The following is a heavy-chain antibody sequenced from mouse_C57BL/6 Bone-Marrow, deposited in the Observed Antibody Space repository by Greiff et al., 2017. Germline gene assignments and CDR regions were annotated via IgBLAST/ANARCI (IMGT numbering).Heavy chain of an antibody. J-gene: IGHJ2*01. Sequence: QVQLKQSGAELARPGASVKLSCKASGYTFTSYGIRWVKQRTGQGLEWIGEIYPRSGNTYYNEKFKGKATLTADKSSSTAYMELRSLTSEDSAVXFCARRRRGGPLFDYWGQGTTLTVSS. V-gene: IGHV1-81*01. CDR3: ARRRRGGPLFDY. CDR2: IYPRSGNT. CDR1: GYTFTSYG.